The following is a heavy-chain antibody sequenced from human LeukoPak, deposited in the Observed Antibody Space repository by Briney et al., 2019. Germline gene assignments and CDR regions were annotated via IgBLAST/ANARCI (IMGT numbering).Heavy chain of an antibody. Sequence: PSETLSLTCAVYGGSFSGYYWSWIRQPPGKGLEWIGEINNSGSTNYNPSLKSRVTISVDTSKNQFSLKLSSVTAADTAAYYCAKGSSSWPLRYYFDYWGQGTLVTVSS. CDR3: AKGSSSWPLRYYFDY. V-gene: IGHV4-34*01. D-gene: IGHD6-13*01. CDR1: GGSFSGYY. CDR2: INNSGST. J-gene: IGHJ4*02.